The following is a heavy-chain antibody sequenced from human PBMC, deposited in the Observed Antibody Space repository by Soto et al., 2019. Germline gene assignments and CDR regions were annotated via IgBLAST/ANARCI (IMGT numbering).Heavy chain of an antibody. J-gene: IGHJ4*02. D-gene: IGHD3-22*01. CDR1: GHSFTSSY. Sequence: GASVKVACKASGHSFTSSYIHWVRQAPGQGLEWMGVIIPIFGTANYAQKFQGRVTITADESTSTAYIELSSLRSEDTAVYYCAVGVVYYDSGGHHHRPSFDYWGQGTLVTVSS. CDR2: IIPIFGTA. V-gene: IGHV1-69*13. CDR3: AVGVVYYDSGGHHHRPSFDY.